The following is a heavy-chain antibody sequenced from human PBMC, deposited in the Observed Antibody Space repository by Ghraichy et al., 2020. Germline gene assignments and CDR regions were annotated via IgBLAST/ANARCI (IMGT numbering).Heavy chain of an antibody. CDR2: INAGTGDT. D-gene: IGHD6-13*01. CDR3: ARASCSWSCFDY. J-gene: IGHJ4*02. CDR1: GYTFTHYA. Sequence: ASVKVSCKASGYTFTHYAVHWVRQAPGQRLEWMGWINAGTGDTKSSQKFQGRVTFTRDTSANTVYMELTSLTSEDTAVYYCARASCSWSCFDYWGQGTLVTVSS. V-gene: IGHV1-3*01.